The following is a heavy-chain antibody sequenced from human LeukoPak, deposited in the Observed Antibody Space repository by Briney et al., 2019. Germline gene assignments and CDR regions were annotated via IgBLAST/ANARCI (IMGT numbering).Heavy chain of an antibody. CDR2: IHNSGNT. Sequence: SETLSLTCTVSGGSISTYYWSWIRQPPGKGPEWIGYIHNSGNTNYNPSLKSRVTISVDTSKNHFSLKLSSVTAADTAVYYCARSLGRGYSGYDAILDYWGQGTLVTVSS. CDR1: GGSISTYY. D-gene: IGHD5-12*01. CDR3: ARSLGRGYSGYDAILDY. J-gene: IGHJ4*02. V-gene: IGHV4-59*01.